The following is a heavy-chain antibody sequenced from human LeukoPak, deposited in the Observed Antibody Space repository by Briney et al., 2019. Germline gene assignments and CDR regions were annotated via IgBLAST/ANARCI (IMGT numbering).Heavy chain of an antibody. V-gene: IGHV3-30-3*01. Sequence: GGSLRLSCAASGFTFSTYAMHWVRQAPGKGLEWVVVISYDGSNKYYADSVKGRFTISRDNSKNTLYLQMNSLRAEDTAVYYCARSRTTLFDYWGQGTLVTVSS. CDR3: ARSRTTLFDY. J-gene: IGHJ4*02. D-gene: IGHD1-7*01. CDR1: GFTFSTYA. CDR2: ISYDGSNK.